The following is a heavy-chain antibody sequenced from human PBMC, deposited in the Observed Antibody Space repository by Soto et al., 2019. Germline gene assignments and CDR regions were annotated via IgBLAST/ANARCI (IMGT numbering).Heavy chain of an antibody. J-gene: IGHJ6*02. V-gene: IGHV1-2*02. CDR3: ARAIEKFYYFYYGMDV. CDR2: INPNGGAT. Sequence: SVKVSCKASAYTFTGYYIHWMRQAPGQGLEWMGWINPNGGATDYAQNFQGRVTMTMDTSITTAYMEVRRLKSDDKALYYCARAIEKFYYFYYGMDVWGQGTTVTVS. CDR1: AYTFTGYY.